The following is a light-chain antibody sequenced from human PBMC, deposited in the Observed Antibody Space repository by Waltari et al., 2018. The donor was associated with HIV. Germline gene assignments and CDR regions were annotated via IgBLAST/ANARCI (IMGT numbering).Light chain of an antibody. Sequence: QSVLTQPPSASGTPGQRVTITLSGSSYNIAHNFVSWYKQVPGTSPKLPVFRSNERPSGVPYRFAGSKSDTSASLAISDLRSDDEADYYCASWDDRLSAIVFGGGTKLTVL. V-gene: IGLV1-47*01. CDR2: RSN. CDR3: ASWDDRLSAIV. CDR1: SYNIAHNF. J-gene: IGLJ3*02.